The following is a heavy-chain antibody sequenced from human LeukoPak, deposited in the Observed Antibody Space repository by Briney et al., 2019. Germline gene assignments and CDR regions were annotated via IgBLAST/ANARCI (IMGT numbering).Heavy chain of an antibody. CDR3: ASSSSQHNWFDP. V-gene: IGHV3-11*03. Sequence: GGSLRLSCAASGFTFSDYLSWIRQAPGKGLELVSYISSSSSYTNYADSVKGRFTISRDNAKNSLYLQMNSLRDEDTAVYYCASSSSQHNWFDPWGQGTLVTVSS. CDR1: GFTFSDY. D-gene: IGHD6-13*01. J-gene: IGHJ5*02. CDR2: ISSSSSYT.